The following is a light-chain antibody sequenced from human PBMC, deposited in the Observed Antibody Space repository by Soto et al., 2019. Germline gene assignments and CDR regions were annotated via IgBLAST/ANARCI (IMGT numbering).Light chain of an antibody. J-gene: IGLJ1*01. Sequence: QSALTQPRSVSGSHGQSVTISCTGTSSDIGGYNSVSWYQQHPGKAPKLMISDVGKRPSGVPDRFSGSKSGNTASLTISGLQAEDEADYFCCSYAGSSTLYVFGTGTKFTVL. CDR1: SSDIGGYNS. CDR3: CSYAGSSTLYV. V-gene: IGLV2-11*01. CDR2: DVG.